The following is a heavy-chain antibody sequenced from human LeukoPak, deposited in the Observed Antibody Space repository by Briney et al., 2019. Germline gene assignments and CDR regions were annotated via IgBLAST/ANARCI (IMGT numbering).Heavy chain of an antibody. D-gene: IGHD6-13*01. J-gene: IGHJ3*02. Sequence: GGSLRLSCAGSGFTFSSYAFHWVRQPPGKGLEWVAVTSYDESKKFYADSVKGRFIISRDNSKNTLYLQMNSLGAEDTAVYYCARDRGSSSSDAFDIWGQGTMVTVSS. CDR3: ARDRGSSSSDAFDI. V-gene: IGHV3-30-3*01. CDR2: TSYDESKK. CDR1: GFTFSSYA.